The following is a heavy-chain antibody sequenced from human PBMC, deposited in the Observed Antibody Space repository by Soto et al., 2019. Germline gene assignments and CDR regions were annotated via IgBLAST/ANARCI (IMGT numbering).Heavy chain of an antibody. V-gene: IGHV2-26*01. J-gene: IGHJ4*02. CDR3: ARINSYYDFWSGYYTLDY. CDR1: GFSLSNARMG. D-gene: IGHD3-3*01. CDR2: IFSNDEK. Sequence: QVTLKESGPVLVKPTETLTLTCTVSGFSLSNARMGVSWIRQPPGKALEWLAHIFSNDEKSYSTSLKSRLTISKDTSKSQVVLTMTNMDPVDTATYYCARINSYYDFWSGYYTLDYWGQGTLVTVSS.